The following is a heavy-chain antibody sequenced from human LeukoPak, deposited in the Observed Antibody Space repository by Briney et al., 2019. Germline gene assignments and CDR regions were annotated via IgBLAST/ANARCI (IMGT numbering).Heavy chain of an antibody. J-gene: IGHJ4*02. D-gene: IGHD3-16*01. CDR2: IYTSGST. V-gene: IGHV4-4*07. CDR3: ARGGRIGYVEY. Sequence: SSETLSLTCTVPGGPISSSYWSWIRQPAGKGLEWIGRIYTSGSTNYNPSLKSRVAISVDKSKNQFSLKLSSVTAADTAVYYCARGGRIGYVEYWGQGTLVTVSS. CDR1: GGPISSSY.